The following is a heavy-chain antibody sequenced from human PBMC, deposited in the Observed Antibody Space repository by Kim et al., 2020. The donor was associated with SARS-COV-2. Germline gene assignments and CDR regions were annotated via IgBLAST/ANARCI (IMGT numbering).Heavy chain of an antibody. Sequence: SETLSLTCTVSGGSICSGGYYWSWIRQHPGKGLEWIGYIYYSGSTYYNPSLKSRVTISVDTSKNQFSLKLSSVTAADTAVYYCASSAIVPAAVDYWGQGTLVTVSS. J-gene: IGHJ4*02. CDR3: ASSAIVPAAVDY. CDR1: GGSICSGGYY. CDR2: IYYSGST. V-gene: IGHV4-31*03. D-gene: IGHD2-2*01.